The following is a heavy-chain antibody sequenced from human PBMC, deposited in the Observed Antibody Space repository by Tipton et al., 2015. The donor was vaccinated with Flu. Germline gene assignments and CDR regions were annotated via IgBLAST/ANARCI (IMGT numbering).Heavy chain of an antibody. CDR3: ARSLYSYYYGMDV. V-gene: IGHV3-53*01. J-gene: IGHJ6*02. CDR1: GFTVSSNY. D-gene: IGHD1-26*01. Sequence: SLRLSCAASGFTVSSNYMSWVRQAPGKGLEWVSVIYSGGSTYYADSVKGRFTISRDNSKNTLYLQMNSLRAEDTAVYYCARSLYSYYYGMDVWGQGTTVTVSS. CDR2: IYSGGST.